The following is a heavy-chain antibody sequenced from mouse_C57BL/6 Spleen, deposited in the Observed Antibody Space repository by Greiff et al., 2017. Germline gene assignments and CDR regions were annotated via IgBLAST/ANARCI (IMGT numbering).Heavy chain of an antibody. Sequence: VQLQQSGPELVKPGASVKISCKASGYAFSSSWMNWVKQRPGKGLEWIGRIYPGDGDTNYNGKFKGKATLTADKSSSTAYMQLSSLTSEDSAVYFCAREGAYLDYWGQGTTLTVSS. CDR1: GYAFSSSW. V-gene: IGHV1-82*01. J-gene: IGHJ2*01. CDR2: IYPGDGDT. CDR3: AREGAYLDY.